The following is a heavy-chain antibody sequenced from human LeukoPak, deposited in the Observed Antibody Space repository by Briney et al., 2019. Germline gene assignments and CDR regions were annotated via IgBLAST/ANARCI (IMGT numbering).Heavy chain of an antibody. D-gene: IGHD4-17*01. J-gene: IGHJ4*02. V-gene: IGHV4-34*01. CDR3: ASLMNGDYGYYFDY. CDR2: INHSGST. CDR1: GGSFSGYY. Sequence: SETLSLTCAVYGGSFSGYYWSWIRQPPGKGLEWIGEINHSGSTNYNPSLKSRVTISVDTSKNQFSLKLSSVTAADTAVYYCASLMNGDYGYYFDYWGQGTLVTVSS.